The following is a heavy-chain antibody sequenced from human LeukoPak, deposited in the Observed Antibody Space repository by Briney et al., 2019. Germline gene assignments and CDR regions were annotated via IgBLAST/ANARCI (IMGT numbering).Heavy chain of an antibody. D-gene: IGHD5-18*01. Sequence: GGSLRLSCAASGFTFSSYSMNWVRQAPGKGLEWVSSISSSSSYIYYADSVKGRFTISRDNAKNSLYLQMNSLRAEDTAVYYCAKGTAMVYLFDYWGQGTLVTVSS. J-gene: IGHJ4*02. V-gene: IGHV3-21*04. CDR2: ISSSSSYI. CDR1: GFTFSSYS. CDR3: AKGTAMVYLFDY.